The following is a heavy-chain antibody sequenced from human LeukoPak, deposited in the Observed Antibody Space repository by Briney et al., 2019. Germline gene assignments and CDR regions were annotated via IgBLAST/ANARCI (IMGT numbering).Heavy chain of an antibody. Sequence: GGTLRLSCTASGFTFSRSWMHWVRQSPGKGLLWVSLIIGSSGSTFYADSVKGRFTISRDKSKNTLYLQMNSLRAEDTAVYYCAKGAYDYIEIAYFDYWGQGSLVTVSS. J-gene: IGHJ4*02. V-gene: IGHV3-23*01. D-gene: IGHD5-12*01. CDR3: AKGAYDYIEIAYFDY. CDR1: GFTFSRSW. CDR2: IIGSSGST.